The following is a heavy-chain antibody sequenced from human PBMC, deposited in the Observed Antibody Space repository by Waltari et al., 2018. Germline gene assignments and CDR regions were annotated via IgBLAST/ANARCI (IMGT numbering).Heavy chain of an antibody. V-gene: IGHV1-2*06. CDR1: GYTFTGYY. Sequence: QVQLVQSGAEVKKPGASVKVSCKASGYTFTGYYMHWVRQAPGQGLEWMGRINPNSGGTNYAQKFQGRVTMTRDTSISTAYMELSRLRSDDTAVYYCAIAPYYYGSEEGFDYWGQGTLVTVSS. D-gene: IGHD3-10*01. CDR3: AIAPYYYGSEEGFDY. J-gene: IGHJ4*02. CDR2: INPNSGGT.